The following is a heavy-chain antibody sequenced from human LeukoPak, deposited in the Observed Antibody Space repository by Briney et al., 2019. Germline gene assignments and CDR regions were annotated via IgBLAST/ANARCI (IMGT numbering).Heavy chain of an antibody. Sequence: PSETLSLTCTVSGGSISSYYWSWIRQPPGKGLEWIGYIYYNGNTNYIPSLKSRVTISVDTSKNQFSLRLSSVTAADTAVYYCARNGNWNYVDYWGQRTLVTVSS. CDR1: GGSISSYY. J-gene: IGHJ4*02. CDR3: ARNGNWNYVDY. CDR2: IYYNGNT. V-gene: IGHV4-59*08. D-gene: IGHD1-1*01.